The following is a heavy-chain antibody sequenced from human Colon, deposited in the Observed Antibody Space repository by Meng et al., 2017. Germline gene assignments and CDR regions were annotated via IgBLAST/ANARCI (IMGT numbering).Heavy chain of an antibody. V-gene: IGHV4-34*01. Sequence: QVQLQQGGAGRGKPAETLSLTCAGYGEYFSGYYWSWIRQPPGKGLEWIGEINHSGRTNYNPSLKSRLTISVDTSKNQFSLNLRSVTAADTAVYFCGRPEGRWGQGTLVTVSS. J-gene: IGHJ4*02. CDR3: GRPEGR. CDR2: INHSGRT. CDR1: GEYFSGYY. D-gene: IGHD6-6*01.